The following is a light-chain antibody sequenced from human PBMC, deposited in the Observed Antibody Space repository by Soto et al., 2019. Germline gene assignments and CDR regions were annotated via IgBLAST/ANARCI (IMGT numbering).Light chain of an antibody. CDR3: QQYAGSPST. J-gene: IGKJ1*01. CDR2: DAS. CDR1: QSVSNSY. V-gene: IGKV3-20*01. Sequence: VVTQSPGTLSLSPGERATLSCRASQSVSNSYLARYQQKPGQGPRLLIYDASSRATGIPDRFSGSASGTDFTLTISRLEPEDFAVYYCQQYAGSPSTFGQGTKVDIK.